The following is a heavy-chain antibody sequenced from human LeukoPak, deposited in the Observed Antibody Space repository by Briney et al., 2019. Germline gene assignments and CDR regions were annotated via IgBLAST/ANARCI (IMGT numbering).Heavy chain of an antibody. CDR3: ARNDSCGYDY. CDR2: ISTYNGYA. CDR1: VYTFTSFG. D-gene: IGHD3-3*01. V-gene: IGHV1-18*01. J-gene: IGHJ4*02. Sequence: GASVKVSCKASVYTFTSFGISWVRQAPGQGLEWMGWISTYNGYAKYAQNVQGRVTMTTDTSTSTAYMELRSLRSDDTAVYYCARNDSCGYDYWGQGTLVTVSS.